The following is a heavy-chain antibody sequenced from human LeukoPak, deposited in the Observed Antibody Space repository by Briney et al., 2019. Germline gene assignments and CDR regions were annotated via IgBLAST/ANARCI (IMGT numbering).Heavy chain of an antibody. J-gene: IGHJ4*02. V-gene: IGHV3-33*01. CDR2: IWYDGSNK. CDR1: GFTFSSYG. CDR3: ARGSMYYFDY. Sequence: PRGSLRLSCAASGFTFSSYGMHWVRQAPGKGLEWVAVIWYDGSNKNYADSVKGRFTISRDNSKNTLYLQMNSLRAEDTAVYYCARGSMYYFDYWGQGTLVTVSS.